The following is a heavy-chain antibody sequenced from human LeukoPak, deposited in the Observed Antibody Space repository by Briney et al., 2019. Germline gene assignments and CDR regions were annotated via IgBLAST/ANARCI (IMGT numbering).Heavy chain of an antibody. Sequence: ASVKVSCKASGYTFTNYGVSWVRQAPGQGLEWMGWLSTYNGNTNYAQKLQGRVTMTTDTSTSTAYMELRSLRSDDTAVYYCATGDVVVVAATRIFAYWGQGTLVTVSS. V-gene: IGHV1-18*01. CDR3: ATGDVVVVAATRIFAY. D-gene: IGHD2-15*01. CDR1: GYTFTNYG. CDR2: LSTYNGNT. J-gene: IGHJ4*02.